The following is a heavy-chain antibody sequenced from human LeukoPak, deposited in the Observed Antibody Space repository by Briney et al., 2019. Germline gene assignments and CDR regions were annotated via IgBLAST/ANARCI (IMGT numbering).Heavy chain of an antibody. CDR2: INHSGST. CDR3: ATGYLYGDYGDGWFDP. D-gene: IGHD4-17*01. V-gene: IGHV4-30-2*01. CDR1: GGSISSGGYS. J-gene: IGHJ5*02. Sequence: PSETLSLTCAVSGGSISSGGYSWSWIRQPPGKGLEWIGYINHSGSTNYNPSLKSRVTISVDTSKNQFSLKLSSVTAADTAVYYCATGYLYGDYGDGWFDPWGQGTLVTVSS.